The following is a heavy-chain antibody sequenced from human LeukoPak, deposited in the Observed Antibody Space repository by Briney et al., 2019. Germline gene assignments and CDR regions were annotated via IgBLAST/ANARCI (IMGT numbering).Heavy chain of an antibody. CDR3: ARQSGYSSGWPFDY. CDR1: GYSISSGYY. D-gene: IGHD6-19*01. CDR2: IYHSGST. Sequence: SETLSLTCAVSGYSISSGYYWGWIRQPPGKGLEWIGSIYHSGSTYYNPSLKSRVTISVDTSKNQFSLKLSSVSAADTAVYYCARQSGYSSGWPFDYWGQGTLVTVSS. J-gene: IGHJ4*02. V-gene: IGHV4-38-2*01.